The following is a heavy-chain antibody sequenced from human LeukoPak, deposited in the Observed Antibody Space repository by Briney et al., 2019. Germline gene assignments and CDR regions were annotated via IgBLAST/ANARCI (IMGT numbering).Heavy chain of an antibody. Sequence: GASVKVSCKASGYTFSSYYMHWVRQAPGQGLEWMGWIDTSNGATNYAQKFQGRVTISRDTSIGTAYMELTNLISDDTAIYYCASEANCNGGRCSLQRVAPGGEGTLVTVSS. D-gene: IGHD2-15*01. J-gene: IGHJ4*02. CDR1: GYTFSSYY. V-gene: IGHV1-2*02. CDR2: IDTSNGAT. CDR3: ASEANCNGGRCSLQRVAP.